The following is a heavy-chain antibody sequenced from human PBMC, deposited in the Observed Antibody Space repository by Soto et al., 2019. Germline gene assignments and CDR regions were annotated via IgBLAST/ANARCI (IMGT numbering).Heavy chain of an antibody. CDR1: GFTFSSYD. V-gene: IGHV3-13*01. Sequence: GGSLRLSCAASGFTFSSYDMHWVRQATGKGLEWVSAIGTAGDTYYPGSVKGRFTISRENAKNSLYLQMNSLRAGDTAVYYCARAIAAAGTGPDWFDPWGQGTLVTVSS. CDR3: ARAIAAAGTGPDWFDP. D-gene: IGHD6-13*01. CDR2: IGTAGDT. J-gene: IGHJ5*02.